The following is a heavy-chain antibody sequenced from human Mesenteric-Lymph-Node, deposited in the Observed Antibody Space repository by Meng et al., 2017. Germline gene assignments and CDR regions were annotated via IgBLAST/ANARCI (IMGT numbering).Heavy chain of an antibody. CDR1: GFTFGNNW. CDR2: IRSKAYGGTT. CDR3: TRDPGGYSGYDYEGYFDY. D-gene: IGHD5-12*01. Sequence: GGSLRLSCVVSGFTFGNNWMTWVRQAPGKGLEWVGFIRSKAYGGTTEYAASVKGRFTISRDDSKSIAYLQMNSLKTEDTAVYYCTRDPGGYSGYDYEGYFDYWGQGTLVTVSS. J-gene: IGHJ4*02. V-gene: IGHV3-49*04.